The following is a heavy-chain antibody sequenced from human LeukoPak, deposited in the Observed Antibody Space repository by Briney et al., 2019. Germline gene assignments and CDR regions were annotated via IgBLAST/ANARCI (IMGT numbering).Heavy chain of an antibody. CDR2: INTNTGNP. CDR1: GYTFTSYA. D-gene: IGHD7-27*01. CDR3: ARHRPSNNWGSTLLFDP. V-gene: IGHV7-4-1*02. J-gene: IGHJ5*02. Sequence: ASVKVSCKASGYTFTSYAMNWVRQAPGQGLEWMGWINTNTGNPTYAQGFTGRFVSSLDTSVSTAYLQISSLKAEDTAVYYCARHRPSNNWGSTLLFDPWGQGTLVTVSS.